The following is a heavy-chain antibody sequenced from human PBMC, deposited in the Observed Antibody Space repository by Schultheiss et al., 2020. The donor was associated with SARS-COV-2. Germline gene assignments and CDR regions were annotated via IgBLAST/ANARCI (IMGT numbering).Heavy chain of an antibody. Sequence: ASVKVSCKASGFTFTSSAMQWVRQARGQRLEWMGWINPNSGGTNYAQKLQGRVTMTTDTSTSTAYMELRSLRSDDTAVYYCAREVGTGDRVEWFDPWGQGTLVTVSS. CDR3: AREVGTGDRVEWFDP. V-gene: IGHV1-18*01. CDR1: GFTFTSSA. J-gene: IGHJ5*02. CDR2: INPNSGGT. D-gene: IGHD7-27*01.